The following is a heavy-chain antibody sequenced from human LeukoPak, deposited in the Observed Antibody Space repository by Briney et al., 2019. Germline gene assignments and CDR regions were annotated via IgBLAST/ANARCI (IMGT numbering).Heavy chain of an antibody. V-gene: IGHV4-59*01. J-gene: IGHJ6*03. Sequence: MASETLSLTCAVYGGSFSGYYWSWIRQPPGKGLEWIGYIYYSGSTNYNPSLKSRVTISVDTSKNQFSLKLSSVTAADTAVYYCARGVRKAIYYYYMDVWGKGTTVTVSS. D-gene: IGHD1-1*01. CDR1: GGSFSGYY. CDR2: IYYSGST. CDR3: ARGVRKAIYYYYMDV.